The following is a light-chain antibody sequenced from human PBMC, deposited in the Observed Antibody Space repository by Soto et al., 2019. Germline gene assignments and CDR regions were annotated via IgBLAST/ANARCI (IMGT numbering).Light chain of an antibody. CDR3: HVWDSSSEHV. CDR2: ADS. CDR1: NIGSKS. V-gene: IGLV3-21*02. Sequence: SYELTQPPSVSVAPGQTARITCGGTNIGSKSVHWYQQKPGQAPVLVVDADSDRPSGIPERFSGSKSGNTATLTVSRVEAGDEADDFCHVWDSSSEHVFGTGTKLTVL. J-gene: IGLJ1*01.